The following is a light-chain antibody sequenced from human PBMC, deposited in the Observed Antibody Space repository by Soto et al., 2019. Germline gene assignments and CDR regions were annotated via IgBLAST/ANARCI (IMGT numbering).Light chain of an antibody. CDR3: QQRSNWPPSIT. CDR1: QSVSSI. CDR2: DAS. J-gene: IGKJ5*01. V-gene: IGKV3-11*01. Sequence: EIVMTQSPATLSVSPGERATLSCRAGQSVSSILAWYQQKPGQAPRLLIYDASNRATGIPARFSGSGSGTDFTLTISSLEPEDFAVYHCQQRSNWPPSITFGQGTRLEI.